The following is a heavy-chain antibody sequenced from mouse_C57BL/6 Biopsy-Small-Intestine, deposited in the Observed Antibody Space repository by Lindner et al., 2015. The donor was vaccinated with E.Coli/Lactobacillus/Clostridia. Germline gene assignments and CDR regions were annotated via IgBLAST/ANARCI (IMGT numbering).Heavy chain of an antibody. Sequence: VQLQESGAELARPGASVKMSCKASGYTFTSYTMHWVKQRPGQGLEWIGYSNPTSGYTKYNQKFKDKATLTADKSSSTAYMQLSSLTSEDSAVYYCARSNWDEAMDYWDQGTSVTVSS. CDR1: GYTFTSYT. J-gene: IGHJ4*01. V-gene: IGHV1-4*01. D-gene: IGHD4-1*02. CDR2: SNPTSGYT. CDR3: ARSNWDEAMDY.